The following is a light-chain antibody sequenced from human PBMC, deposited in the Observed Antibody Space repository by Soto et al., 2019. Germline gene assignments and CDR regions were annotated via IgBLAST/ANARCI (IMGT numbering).Light chain of an antibody. CDR3: TSYTSGSTLYV. CDR1: SSDVGGYIY. Sequence: QSVLTQPASVSGSPGQAITISCTGTSSDVGGYIYVSWYQQHAGKAPKLIIYEVNNRPSGVSNRFSGSKSGNTASLTTSGLQAEDEADYYCTSYTSGSTLYVFGTGTKVTVL. V-gene: IGLV2-14*01. CDR2: EVN. J-gene: IGLJ1*01.